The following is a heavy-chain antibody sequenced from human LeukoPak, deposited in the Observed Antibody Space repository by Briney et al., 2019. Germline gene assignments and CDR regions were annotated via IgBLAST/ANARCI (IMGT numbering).Heavy chain of an antibody. J-gene: IGHJ6*03. Sequence: ASVKVSCKASGYTFTSYGISWVRQAPGQGLEWMGWISAYNGNTNYAQKLQGRVTITRNTSISTAYMELSSLRSEDTAVYYCARGPAVLRYFDWLPRAGYYYYMDVWGKGTTVTVSS. V-gene: IGHV1-18*01. D-gene: IGHD3-9*01. CDR3: ARGPAVLRYFDWLPRAGYYYYMDV. CDR2: ISAYNGNT. CDR1: GYTFTSYG.